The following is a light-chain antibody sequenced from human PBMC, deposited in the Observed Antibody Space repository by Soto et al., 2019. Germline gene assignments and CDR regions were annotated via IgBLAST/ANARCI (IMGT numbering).Light chain of an antibody. Sequence: QSVLTQPASVSGSPGQSITISCTGTSADVGAYNFVSWYQQHPGKAPKLMIYEVSNRPSGVSNRFSGSKYGNTASLTISGLQAEDEAHYYCSSYTSSGSTSVVFGGGTQLTVL. J-gene: IGLJ2*01. CDR3: SSYTSSGSTSVV. V-gene: IGLV2-14*01. CDR1: SADVGAYNF. CDR2: EVS.